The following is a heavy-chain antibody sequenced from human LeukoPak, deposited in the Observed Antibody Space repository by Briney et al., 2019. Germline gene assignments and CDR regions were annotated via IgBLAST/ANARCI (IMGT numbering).Heavy chain of an antibody. CDR3: ARPRRAAAGTRNWFDP. D-gene: IGHD6-13*01. CDR2: TNPNSGNT. CDR1: GYTFTSYD. V-gene: IGHV1-8*01. J-gene: IGHJ5*02. Sequence: ASVKVSCKASGYTFTSYDINWVRQATGQGLEWMGWTNPNSGNTGYAQKFQGRVTMTRNTSISTAYMELSSLRSEDTAVYYCARPRRAAAGTRNWFDPWGQGTLVTVSS.